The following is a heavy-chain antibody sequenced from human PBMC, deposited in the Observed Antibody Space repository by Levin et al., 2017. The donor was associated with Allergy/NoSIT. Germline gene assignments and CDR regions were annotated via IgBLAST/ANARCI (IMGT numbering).Heavy chain of an antibody. D-gene: IGHD6-25*01. CDR1: GGSISSYY. J-gene: IGHJ5*01. CDR3: ARGRGGYGIDS. CDR2: IYSSGAT. V-gene: IGHV4-4*07. Sequence: SQTLSLTCSVSGGSISSYYWSWIRQPARQPAGKGLEWIGRIYSSGATKYNPSLKSRVTMSVDTSKNQFSLQVTSVTAADTAVYYCARGRGGYGIDSWGQGTLVTVSS.